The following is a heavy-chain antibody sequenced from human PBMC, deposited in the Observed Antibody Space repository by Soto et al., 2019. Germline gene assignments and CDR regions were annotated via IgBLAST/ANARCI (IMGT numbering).Heavy chain of an antibody. V-gene: IGHV1-69*13. CDR2: IIPIFDTA. CDR3: ARNGTLTGYSYGMDV. D-gene: IGHD1-1*01. Sequence: SVKVSCKASGVTFSDYTINWVRQAPGQRLEWMGGIIPIFDTANYAEKFQGRVTITADESTSTSFMEVSSLRSEDTAVYYCARNGTLTGYSYGMDVWGQGTMVTVSS. CDR1: GVTFSDYT. J-gene: IGHJ6*02.